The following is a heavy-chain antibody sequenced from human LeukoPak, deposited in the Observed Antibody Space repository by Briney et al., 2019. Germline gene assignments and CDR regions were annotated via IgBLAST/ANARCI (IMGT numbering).Heavy chain of an antibody. Sequence: GRSLTLSCAASGFTFSSSSMNWVRQAPGKGLEWLSSISSSSSYIYYADSVEGRFTISRDNPWSILYLQMNSLRPEDTAVYSCARSFFQWNYGSCLDSWGQGTLVTVSS. CDR2: ISSSSSYI. V-gene: IGHV3-21*04. D-gene: IGHD1-7*01. CDR1: GFTFSSSS. CDR3: ARSFFQWNYGSCLDS. J-gene: IGHJ4*02.